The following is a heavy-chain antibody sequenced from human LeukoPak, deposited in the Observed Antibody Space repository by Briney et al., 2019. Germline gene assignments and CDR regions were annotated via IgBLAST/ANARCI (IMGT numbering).Heavy chain of an antibody. CDR3: TKGNYYDLLRFFDH. Sequence: GGSLRLSCTASGFTFDDYAMHWVRQAPGKGLEWVSGISWNSGSIGYADSVKGRFTISRDNAKNSLYLQMNSLRAEDTALYYCTKGNYYDLLRFFDHWGQGTLVTVSS. V-gene: IGHV3-9*01. J-gene: IGHJ4*02. CDR1: GFTFDDYA. CDR2: ISWNSGSI. D-gene: IGHD3-22*01.